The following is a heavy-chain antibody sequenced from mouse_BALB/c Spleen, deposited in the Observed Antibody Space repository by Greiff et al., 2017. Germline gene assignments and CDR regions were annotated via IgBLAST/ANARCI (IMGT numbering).Heavy chain of an antibody. V-gene: IGHV3-6*02. CDR3: ASENWYFDV. CDR2: ISYDGSN. CDR1: GYSITSGYY. J-gene: IGHJ1*01. Sequence: EVKLQESGPGLVKPSQSLSLTCSVTGYSITSGYYWTWIRQFPGNTLEWMGYISYDGSNNYNPSLKNRISITRDTSKNQFFLKLNSVTTEDTATYYCASENWYFDVWGAGTTVTVSS.